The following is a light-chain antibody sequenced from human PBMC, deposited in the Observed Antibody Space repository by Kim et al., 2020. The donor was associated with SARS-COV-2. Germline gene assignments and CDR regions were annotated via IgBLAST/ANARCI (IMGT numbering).Light chain of an antibody. Sequence: APGKTARITCGGNNIGSKSVHWYQQKPGQAPVLVIYYDSDRPSGIPERFSGSNSGNTATLTISRVDAGDEADYYCQVWDSSSDHPVFGGGTQLTVL. CDR2: YDS. J-gene: IGLJ3*02. V-gene: IGLV3-21*04. CDR3: QVWDSSSDHPV. CDR1: NIGSKS.